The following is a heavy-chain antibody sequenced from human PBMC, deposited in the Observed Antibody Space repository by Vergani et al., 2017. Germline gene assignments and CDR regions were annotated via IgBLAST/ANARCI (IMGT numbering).Heavy chain of an antibody. J-gene: IGHJ6*04. V-gene: IGHV3-23*01. CDR3: AKGVYVSSTGCYEGRGYYYGMGV. CDR1: GFTFSSYA. Sequence: EVQLLESGGGLVQPGGSLRLSCAASGFTFSSYAMSWVRQVPGKGLEWVSGISGSGGNTYYANSVKGRFTISRDNSKNTLYLQMNSLRADDTAVYYCAKGVYVSSTGCYEGRGYYYGMGVWGKGTTVTFSS. CDR2: ISGSGGNT. D-gene: IGHD2-2*01.